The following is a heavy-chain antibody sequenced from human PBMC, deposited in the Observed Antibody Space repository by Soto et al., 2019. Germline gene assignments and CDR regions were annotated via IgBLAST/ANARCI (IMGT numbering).Heavy chain of an antibody. J-gene: IGHJ4*02. CDR2: ISSSSSYI. CDR3: ARGAYYDSSGYSY. CDR1: GFTFSSYS. D-gene: IGHD3-22*01. V-gene: IGHV3-21*01. Sequence: EVQLVESGGDLVKPGGSLRLSCAASGFTFSSYSMNWVRQAPGKGLEWVSSISSSSSYIYYADSVKGRFTISRDNAKNSLYLQMNSLRAEDTAVYYCARGAYYDSSGYSYWGQGTLVTVSS.